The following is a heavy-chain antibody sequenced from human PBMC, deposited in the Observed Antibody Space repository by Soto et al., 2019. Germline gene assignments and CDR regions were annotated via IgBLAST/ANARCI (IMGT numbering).Heavy chain of an antibody. D-gene: IGHD2-21*02. CDR3: ERQRTSVVTQAYFDV. Sequence: SPTLSLTSTVTGDSIRSSSYYWGLIRKPPGKGLEWIGSIYYSGSTYNNASLRSRVSMSIDTSKDQFSLKLTSVTAADTALYFCERQRTSVVTQAYFDVWGPGSLVTVSS. CDR1: GDSIRSSSYY. CDR2: IYYSGST. V-gene: IGHV4-39*01. J-gene: IGHJ4*02.